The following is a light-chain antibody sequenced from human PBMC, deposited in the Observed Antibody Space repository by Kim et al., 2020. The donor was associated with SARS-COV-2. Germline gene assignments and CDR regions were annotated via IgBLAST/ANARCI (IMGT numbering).Light chain of an antibody. CDR1: SLRSYY. CDR3: KSRDNSGNHVV. Sequence: SSELTQDPAVSVALGQTVRITCQGDSLRSYYATWYQQKPGQAPILVIYGKNRPSEIPDRFSGSSSGNTASLTITGTQAEDEADYYCKSRDNSGNHVVFGGGTQLTVL. J-gene: IGLJ3*02. CDR2: GKN. V-gene: IGLV3-19*01.